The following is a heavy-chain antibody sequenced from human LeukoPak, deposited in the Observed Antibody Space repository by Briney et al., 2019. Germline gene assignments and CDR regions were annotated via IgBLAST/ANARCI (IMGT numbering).Heavy chain of an antibody. CDR2: INPNSGGT. D-gene: IGHD3-10*01. V-gene: IGHV1-2*02. Sequence: GASVKVSCTASGYTFTGYYMHWVRQAPGQGLEWMGWINPNSGGTNYAQKFQGRVTMTRDTSISTAYMELSRLRSDDTAVYYCARDWGKGSGNPDYWGQGTLVTVSS. CDR3: ARDWGKGSGNPDY. CDR1: GYTFTGYY. J-gene: IGHJ4*02.